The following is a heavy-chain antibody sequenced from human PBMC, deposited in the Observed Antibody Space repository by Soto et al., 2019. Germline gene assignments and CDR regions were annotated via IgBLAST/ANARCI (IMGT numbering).Heavy chain of an antibody. V-gene: IGHV4-34*01. J-gene: IGHJ2*01. CDR1: GGSFSGYY. Sequence: QVQLQQWGAGPMRPLETLSLTCGVSGGSFSGYYWAWIRQSPGKGLEWIGEINDRGSINYNPSLKSRVSISLDTSKNHYSLNLRSVTAADTAVYYCARESHDILTGPPWVWYFDLWGPGTLVTVSS. CDR3: ARESHDILTGPPWVWYFDL. D-gene: IGHD3-9*01. CDR2: INDRGSI.